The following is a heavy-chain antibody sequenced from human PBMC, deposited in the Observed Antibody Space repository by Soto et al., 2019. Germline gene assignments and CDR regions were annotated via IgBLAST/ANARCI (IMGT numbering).Heavy chain of an antibody. CDR1: GYSFTSYW. CDR2: IYPGDSDT. CDR3: GKSPNYYYYGMEG. V-gene: IGHV5-51*01. J-gene: IGHJ6*02. D-gene: IGHD3-16*01. Sequence: GASLKVSCKGSGYSFTSYWIGWVRQMPGKGLEWMGIIYPGDSDTRYSPSFQGQVTISADKSISTAYLQWSSLKASDTAMYYGGKSPNYYYYGMEGWCQGPTVSVAS.